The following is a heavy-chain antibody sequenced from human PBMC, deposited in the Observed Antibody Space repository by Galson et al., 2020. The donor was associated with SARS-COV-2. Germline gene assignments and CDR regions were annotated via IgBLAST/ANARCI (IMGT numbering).Heavy chain of an antibody. V-gene: IGHV2-70*01. CDR2: IDWDDDK. Sequence: SDPTLVTPTQTLPLTCTFSGFSLSPSGMCVSWIRQPPGKALEWPAHIDWDDDKYYSTALKTRHTISKDTSKDQVDLTMTNVDPVDTATYVCARTRRAVDLGPYDSCGRDGWDQGTTFSVSS. CDR1: GFSLSPSGMC. J-gene: IGHJ6*02. CDR3: ARTRRAVDLGPYDSCGRDG. D-gene: IGHD6-19*01.